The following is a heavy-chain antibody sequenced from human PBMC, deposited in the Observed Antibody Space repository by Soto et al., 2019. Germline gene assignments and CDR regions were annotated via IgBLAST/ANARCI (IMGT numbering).Heavy chain of an antibody. CDR2: IIPIFGTA. J-gene: IGHJ6*02. D-gene: IGHD5-18*01. V-gene: IGHV1-69*13. CDR3: ARVFRVRGAAMVTNYYYGMDV. Sequence: SVKVSCKASGGTFSSYAISWVRQAPGQGLEWMGGIIPIFGTANYAQKFQGRVTITADESTSTAYMELSSLRSEDTAVYYCARVFRVRGAAMVTNYYYGMDVWGQGTTVTVSS. CDR1: GGTFSSYA.